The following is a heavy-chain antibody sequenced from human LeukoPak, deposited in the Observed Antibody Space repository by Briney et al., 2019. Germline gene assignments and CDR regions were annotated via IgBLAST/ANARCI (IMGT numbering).Heavy chain of an antibody. V-gene: IGHV3-66*04. J-gene: IGHJ4*02. CDR1: GFTVSSNY. CDR3: ARQRGNHGKGPFPFDY. D-gene: IGHD1-14*01. CDR2: IYSGGST. Sequence: PGGSLRLSCAASGFTVSSNYMSWVRQAPGKGLEWVSVIYSGGSTYYADSVKGRFTISRDNSKNTLYLQMNSLRAEDTAVYYCARQRGNHGKGPFPFDYWGQGTLVTVSS.